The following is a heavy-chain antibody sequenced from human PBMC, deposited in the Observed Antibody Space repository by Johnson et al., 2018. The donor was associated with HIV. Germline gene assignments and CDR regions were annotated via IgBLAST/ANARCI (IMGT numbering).Heavy chain of an antibody. CDR3: ARGYILTGYSGVFDM. Sequence: EVQLVESGGGVVQPGRSLRLSCAASGFTFSSYAMHWVRQAPGKGLEWVSVIYSGGSTHYADSVKGRFTISRDNSKNTVYLQMNSLRAEDTTVYYCARGYILTGYSGVFDMWGQGTMVTVSS. J-gene: IGHJ3*02. D-gene: IGHD3-9*01. CDR1: GFTFSSYA. CDR2: IYSGGST. V-gene: IGHV3-66*01.